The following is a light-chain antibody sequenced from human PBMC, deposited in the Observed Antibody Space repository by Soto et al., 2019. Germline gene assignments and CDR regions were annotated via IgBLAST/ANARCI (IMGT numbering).Light chain of an antibody. CDR1: TANIGTNS. Sequence: QSVLTQPPSVSGTPGQRVTISCSGSTANIGTNSVNWFQHLPVTAPKRLIYTNNQRPSGVPERFSGSRSGTSASLALSGLQSEDEADYYCAPWDDSGYVFGSGTKLTV. CDR3: APWDDSGYV. V-gene: IGLV1-44*01. CDR2: TNN. J-gene: IGLJ1*01.